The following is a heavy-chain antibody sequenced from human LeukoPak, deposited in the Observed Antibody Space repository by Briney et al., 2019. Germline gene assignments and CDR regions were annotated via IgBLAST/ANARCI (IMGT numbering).Heavy chain of an antibody. D-gene: IGHD2-2*01. J-gene: IGHJ4*02. Sequence: GASVNVSCKASGYTFTSYYIHWVRQAPGQGLEWMGIINPSGGRTSYAQKFQGRVTMTRDTSTSTVYMQLGSLRSEDTALYYCARSGSSTSCPRDYWGQGTLVTVSS. V-gene: IGHV1-46*01. CDR1: GYTFTSYY. CDR2: INPSGGRT. CDR3: ARSGSSTSCPRDY.